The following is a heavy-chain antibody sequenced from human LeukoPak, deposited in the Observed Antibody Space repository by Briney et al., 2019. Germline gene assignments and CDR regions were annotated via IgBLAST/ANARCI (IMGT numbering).Heavy chain of an antibody. Sequence: GGSLRLSCAAPGFTFDDYAMHWVRQAPGKGLEWVSGISWNSVSIGYADSVKGRFTISRDNAKNSLYLQMNGLRAEDTALYYCAATVAGTDYWGQGTLVTVSS. J-gene: IGHJ4*02. CDR1: GFTFDDYA. CDR2: ISWNSVSI. D-gene: IGHD6-19*01. V-gene: IGHV3-9*01. CDR3: AATVAGTDY.